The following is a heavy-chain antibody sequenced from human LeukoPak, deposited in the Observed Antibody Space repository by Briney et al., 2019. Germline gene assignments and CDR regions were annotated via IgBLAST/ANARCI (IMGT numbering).Heavy chain of an antibody. CDR1: GFTFSSYW. V-gene: IGHV3-7*05. CDR3: AGEVSMARGVISHNFDY. J-gene: IGHJ4*02. CDR2: IKQDGSEK. D-gene: IGHD3-10*01. Sequence: QPGGSLRLSCAASGFTFSSYWMSWVSQAPGKGLEWVANIKQDGSEKYYVDSVKGRFTISRDNAKNSLYLQMNSLRAEDTAVYYCAGEVSMARGVISHNFDYWGQGTLVTVSS.